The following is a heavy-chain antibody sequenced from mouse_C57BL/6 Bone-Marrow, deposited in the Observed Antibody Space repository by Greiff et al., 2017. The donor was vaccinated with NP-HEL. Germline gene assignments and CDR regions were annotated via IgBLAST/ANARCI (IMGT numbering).Heavy chain of an antibody. J-gene: IGHJ3*01. CDR2: ISDGGSYT. CDR1: GFTFSSYA. Sequence: EVKLMESGGGLVKPGGSLKLSCAASGFTFSSYAMSWVRQTPEKRLEWVATISDGGSYTYYPDNVKGRFTISRDNAKNNLYLQMSHLKSEDTAMYYCARDAGYYGSSYGRFAYWGQGTLVTVSA. V-gene: IGHV5-4*01. CDR3: ARDAGYYGSSYGRFAY. D-gene: IGHD1-1*01.